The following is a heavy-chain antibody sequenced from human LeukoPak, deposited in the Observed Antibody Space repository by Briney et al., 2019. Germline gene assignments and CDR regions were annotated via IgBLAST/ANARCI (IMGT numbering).Heavy chain of an antibody. CDR3: ARHPSGRGWLQQGGWFDP. CDR1: GGSISSSSYY. V-gene: IGHV4-39*01. J-gene: IGHJ5*02. CDR2: ICYGGSN. D-gene: IGHD5-24*01. Sequence: SETLSLTCTVSGGSISSSSYYWGWIRQPPGKELESIVFICYGGSNYYDPFRKSRATISEETSKTQFFLRQSLVAATNKVCYYCARHPSGRGWLQQGGWFDPGGQGTLVTVSS.